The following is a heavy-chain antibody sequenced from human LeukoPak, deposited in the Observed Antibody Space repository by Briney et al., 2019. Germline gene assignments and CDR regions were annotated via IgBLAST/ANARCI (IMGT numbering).Heavy chain of an antibody. V-gene: IGHV4-38-2*02. D-gene: IGHD1-26*01. CDR3: SRLSHVAGAPKVSCCDP. J-gene: IGHJ5*02. CDR1: AYSISDGWV. Sequence: SETLSLTCTVSAYSISDGWVWGMIRQPPGKGLEWIGSIYHSGTTYYNPSLRSRVTMSVDTSNNQFSLKLTSVTAADTAMYYCSRLSHVAGAPKVSCCDPWGQGTLVTVSS. CDR2: IYHSGTT.